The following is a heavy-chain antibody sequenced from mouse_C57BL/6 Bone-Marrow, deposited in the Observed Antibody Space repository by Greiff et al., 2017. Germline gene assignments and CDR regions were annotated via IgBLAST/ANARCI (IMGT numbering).Heavy chain of an antibody. CDR1: GFSLTSYG. Sequence: VQLQESGPGLVQPSQSLSITCTVSGFSLTSYGVHWVRQSPGKGLEWLGVIWRGGSTDYNAAFMSRLSITKDNSKSQVFFKMNSLQADDTAIYYFAKRDGYSWYFDVCGTGTTVTVSS. D-gene: IGHD2-3*01. V-gene: IGHV2-5*01. J-gene: IGHJ1*03. CDR3: AKRDGYSWYFDV. CDR2: IWRGGST.